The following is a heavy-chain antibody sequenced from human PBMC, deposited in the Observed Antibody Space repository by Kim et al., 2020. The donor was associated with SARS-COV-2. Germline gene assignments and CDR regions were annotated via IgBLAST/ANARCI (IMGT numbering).Heavy chain of an antibody. V-gene: IGHV4-39*01. Sequence: ETLSLTCSVSGGSIDTDDYYWGWIRQPPGKGLEWIGSIYYNGNTYYNPSLKSRVTISEDTSSNQFSLKLSSVTAAADTAVYYCARHRLLWFGELDYWGQGILVTVAS. D-gene: IGHD3-10*01. CDR2: IYYNGNT. CDR1: GGSIDTDDYY. J-gene: IGHJ4*02. CDR3: ARHRLLWFGELDY.